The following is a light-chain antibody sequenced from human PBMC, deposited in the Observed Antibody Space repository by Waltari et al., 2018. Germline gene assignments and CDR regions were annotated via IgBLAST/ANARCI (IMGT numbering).Light chain of an antibody. CDR2: DVS. CDR3: MSYTSASTYVL. V-gene: IGLV2-14*03. Sequence: QSALTQPASVSGSPGQSITISCTGTNSDVGRFKYVSWSQQLPGKAPKTLLFDVSKRPSGVSNRFSGSKSASTASLTISGLQAEDEATYYCMSYTSASTYVLFGGGTNLTVL. CDR1: NSDVGRFKY. J-gene: IGLJ2*01.